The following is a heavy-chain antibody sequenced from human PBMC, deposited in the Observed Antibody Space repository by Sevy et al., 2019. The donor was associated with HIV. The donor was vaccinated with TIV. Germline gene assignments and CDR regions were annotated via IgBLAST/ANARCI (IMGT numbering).Heavy chain of an antibody. Sequence: GGSLRLSCAASGFSFSSYWMSWLRQAPGKGLEWVASIKQDGSEKYYVDSLKGRFSISKDNAKNSLYLQMNSLRVEDTAIYICAREWHSSFDYWGQGTLVTVSS. V-gene: IGHV3-7*01. CDR1: GFSFSSYW. J-gene: IGHJ4*02. D-gene: IGHD6-6*01. CDR3: AREWHSSFDY. CDR2: IKQDGSEK.